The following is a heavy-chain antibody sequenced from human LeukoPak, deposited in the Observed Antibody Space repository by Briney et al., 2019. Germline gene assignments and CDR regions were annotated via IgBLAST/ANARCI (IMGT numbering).Heavy chain of an antibody. CDR1: GGTFSSYA. V-gene: IGHV1-8*03. Sequence: VTSVKVSCKASGGTFSSYAISWVRQAPGQGLEWMGWMNPNSANTGFAQKFQGRAAITRDTSTATAYLELSSLTSEDTAVYYCARAIRYQLLSDYWGQGTLVTVSS. CDR2: MNPNSANT. D-gene: IGHD2-2*01. J-gene: IGHJ4*02. CDR3: ARAIRYQLLSDY.